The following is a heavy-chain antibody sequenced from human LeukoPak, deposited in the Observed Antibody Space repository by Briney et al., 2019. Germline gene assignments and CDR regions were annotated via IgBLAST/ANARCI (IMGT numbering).Heavy chain of an antibody. J-gene: IGHJ4*02. CDR3: ARGHGYYDSSGFSDY. V-gene: IGHV4-34*01. D-gene: IGHD3-22*01. CDR1: GGSFSGYY. CDR2: INHSGST. Sequence: SETLSLTCAAYGGSFSGYYWSWIRQPPGKGLEWIGEINHSGSTNYNPSLKSRVTISVDTSKNQFSLKLSSVTAADTAVYYCARGHGYYDSSGFSDYWGQGTLVTVSS.